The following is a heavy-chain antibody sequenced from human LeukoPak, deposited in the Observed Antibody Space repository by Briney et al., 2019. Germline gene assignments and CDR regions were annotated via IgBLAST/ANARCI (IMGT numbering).Heavy chain of an antibody. CDR1: GFTFSSYS. J-gene: IGHJ4*02. CDR3: ARERDLTGYYNVLSGY. V-gene: IGHV3-21*01. Sequence: GGSLRLACAASGFTFSSYSMSWVRQAPGKGLEWVSSITSSSSYIYYADSVKGRFTISRDNANNSLYLQMNSLRAEDTAVYYCARERDLTGYYNVLSGYWGQGTLVTVSS. D-gene: IGHD3-9*01. CDR2: ITSSSSYI.